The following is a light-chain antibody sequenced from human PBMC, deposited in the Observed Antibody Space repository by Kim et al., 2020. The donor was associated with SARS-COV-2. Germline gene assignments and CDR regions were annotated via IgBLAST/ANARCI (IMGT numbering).Light chain of an antibody. J-gene: IGLJ2*01. CDR2: GKN. CDR1: SLRSYY. V-gene: IGLV3-19*01. CDR3: NSRDSNYNVV. Sequence: SYELTQDPAVSVALGQTVRITCQGDSLRSYYATWYQQKPGQAPILVIYGKNNRPSGIPDRFSGYSSGNTASFTITGTQAGDEADYYFNSRDSNYNVVFRG.